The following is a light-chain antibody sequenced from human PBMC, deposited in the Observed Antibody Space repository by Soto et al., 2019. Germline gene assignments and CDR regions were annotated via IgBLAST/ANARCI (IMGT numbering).Light chain of an antibody. CDR1: SSNIGNKY. V-gene: IGLV1-51*01. J-gene: IGLJ3*02. CDR3: GTWDSSLSADWV. Sequence: QSVLTQPPSVSAAPGQKVTISCSGSSSNIGNKYVSWYQQLPGTAPKLLIYDNNKRPSGIPDRFSGSKSGTSATLGITGLQTGDEADYYCGTWDSSLSADWVFGGGTQLTVL. CDR2: DNN.